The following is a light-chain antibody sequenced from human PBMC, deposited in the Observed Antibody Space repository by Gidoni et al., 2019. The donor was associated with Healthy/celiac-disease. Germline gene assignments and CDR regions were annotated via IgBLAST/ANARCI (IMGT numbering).Light chain of an antibody. CDR2: AAS. V-gene: IGKV1-39*01. J-gene: IGKJ1*01. CDR3: QQSYSTRWT. Sequence: DIQMTPSPSSLSASVGDRVTITFRASQSISSYLNWYQQKPGKAPKLLIYAASSLQSGVPSRFSGSGSGTDFTLTISSLQTEDFATYYCQQSYSTRWTFGQGTKVEIK. CDR1: QSISSY.